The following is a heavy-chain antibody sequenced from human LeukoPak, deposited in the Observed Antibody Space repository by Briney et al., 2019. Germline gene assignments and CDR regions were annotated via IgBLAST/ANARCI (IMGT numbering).Heavy chain of an antibody. CDR1: GGSISSYY. D-gene: IGHD6-13*01. V-gene: IGHV4-59*12. CDR3: ARGVGYSSSWIDY. J-gene: IGHJ4*02. CDR2: IYYSGST. Sequence: SETLSLTCTVSGGSISSYYWSWIRQPPGKGLEWIGYIYYSGSTNYNPSLKSRVTISVDTSKNQFSLKLSSVTAADTAVYYCARGVGYSSSWIDYWGQGTLVTVSS.